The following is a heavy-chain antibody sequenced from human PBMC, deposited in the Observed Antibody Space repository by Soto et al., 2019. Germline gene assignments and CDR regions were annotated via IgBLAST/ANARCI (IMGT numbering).Heavy chain of an antibody. D-gene: IGHD3-22*01. CDR1: GFTFSSYA. CDR3: AKDTMIVVDWFDP. Sequence: TGGSLRLSCAASGFTFSSYAMSWVRQAPGKGLEWVSAISGSGGSTYYADSVKGRFTISRDNSKNTLYLQMNSLRAEDTAVYYRAKDTMIVVDWFDPWGQGTLVTVSS. V-gene: IGHV3-23*01. J-gene: IGHJ5*02. CDR2: ISGSGGST.